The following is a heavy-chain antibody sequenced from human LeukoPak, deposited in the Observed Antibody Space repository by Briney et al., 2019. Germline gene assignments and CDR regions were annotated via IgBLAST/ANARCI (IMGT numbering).Heavy chain of an antibody. J-gene: IGHJ6*03. CDR1: GFTFSDYY. V-gene: IGHV3-11*01. CDR2: ISSSGSTI. Sequence: GGSLRLSCAASGFTFSDYYMSWIRQAPGKGLEWVSYISSSGSTIYYADSVKGRFTISRDNAKNSLYLQMNSLRAEDTAVYYCARENDFWGGFPSPMDVWGKGTTVTVSS. CDR3: ARENDFWGGFPSPMDV. D-gene: IGHD3-3*01.